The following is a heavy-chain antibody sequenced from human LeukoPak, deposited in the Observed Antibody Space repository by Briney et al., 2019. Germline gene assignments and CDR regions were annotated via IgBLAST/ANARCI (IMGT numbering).Heavy chain of an antibody. CDR3: ARGGLNSNYFDS. D-gene: IGHD4-11*01. Sequence: VYXGSFSGYYWSWIRQPRGKGLEGIGEINDSGSTKYIPSLKSRVTISVDTSKKQFSLKVNSVTAADTAVYYCARGGLNSNYFDSWGQGTLVTVSS. CDR1: XGSFSGYY. J-gene: IGHJ4*02. V-gene: IGHV4-34*01. CDR2: INDSGST.